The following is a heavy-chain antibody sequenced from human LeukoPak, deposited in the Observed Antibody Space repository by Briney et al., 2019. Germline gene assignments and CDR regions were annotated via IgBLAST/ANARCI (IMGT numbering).Heavy chain of an antibody. Sequence: GGSLRLSCAASGFTFSSYGVHWVRQAPGKGLEWVAVISYDGSNKYYADSVKGRFTISRDNSKNTLYLQMNSLRAEDTAVYYCAKDLGRWGVAGTHFDYWGQGTLVTVSS. CDR1: GFTFSSYG. D-gene: IGHD6-19*01. J-gene: IGHJ4*02. CDR3: AKDLGRWGVAGTHFDY. CDR2: ISYDGSNK. V-gene: IGHV3-30*18.